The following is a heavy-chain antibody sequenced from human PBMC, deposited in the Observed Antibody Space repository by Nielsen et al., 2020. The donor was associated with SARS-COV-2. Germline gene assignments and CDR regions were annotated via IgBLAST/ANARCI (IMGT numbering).Heavy chain of an antibody. J-gene: IGHJ3*01. Sequence: GGSLRLSCAASGFTFNIYAMAWVRRAPGRGLQWVTGVSASGGSTYYTDSVKGRFSISRDNSKNTLFLQMHSPRVEDTALYYCAKDGVVRGDAPDLWGQGTMVTVSS. CDR1: GFTFNIYA. V-gene: IGHV3-23*01. D-gene: IGHD3-10*01. CDR3: AKDGVVRGDAPDL. CDR2: VSASGGST.